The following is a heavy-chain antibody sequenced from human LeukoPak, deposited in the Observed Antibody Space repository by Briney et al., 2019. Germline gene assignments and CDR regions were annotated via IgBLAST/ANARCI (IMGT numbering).Heavy chain of an antibody. Sequence: SETLSLTCTVSGGSISSYYWSWIRQPPGKGLEWIGYIYTSGSTNYNPSLKSRVTISVDTSKNQFSLKLSSVTAADTAVYYCARGCVVTAILPLDVWGKGTTVTVSS. J-gene: IGHJ6*04. CDR3: ARGCVVTAILPLDV. CDR1: GGSISSYY. V-gene: IGHV4-4*09. D-gene: IGHD2-21*02. CDR2: IYTSGST.